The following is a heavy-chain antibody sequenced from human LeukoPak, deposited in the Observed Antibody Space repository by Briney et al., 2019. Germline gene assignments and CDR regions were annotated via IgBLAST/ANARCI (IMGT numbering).Heavy chain of an antibody. Sequence: SETLSLTCTVSGGSISSYYWSWIRQPPGKGLEWIGYIYYSGSTNYNPSLKSRVTISVDTSKNQFSLKLSSVTAADTAVYYCARESYSYGHGAHFDYWGQGTLVTVSS. J-gene: IGHJ4*02. CDR1: GGSISSYY. CDR3: ARESYSYGHGAHFDY. V-gene: IGHV4-59*01. CDR2: IYYSGST. D-gene: IGHD5-18*01.